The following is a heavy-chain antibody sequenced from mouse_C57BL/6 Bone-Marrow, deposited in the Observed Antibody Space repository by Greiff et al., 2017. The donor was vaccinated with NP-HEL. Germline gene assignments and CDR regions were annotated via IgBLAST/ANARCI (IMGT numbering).Heavy chain of an antibody. D-gene: IGHD5-1*01. J-gene: IGHJ2*01. Sequence: VQLQQSGAELMKPGASVKLSCTATGYTFTGYWIEWVQQRPGHGLEWIGEILPGSGSTYYNEKFKGQATFTADTSSNTDYMQLSSLTTEDAAIYDCAREEFLLPYYFDYWGQGTTLTVSS. V-gene: IGHV1-9*01. CDR2: ILPGSGST. CDR1: GYTFTGYW. CDR3: AREEFLLPYYFDY.